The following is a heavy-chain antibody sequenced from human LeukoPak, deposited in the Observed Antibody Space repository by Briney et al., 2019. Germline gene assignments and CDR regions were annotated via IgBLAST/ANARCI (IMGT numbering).Heavy chain of an antibody. V-gene: IGHV3-33*01. CDR2: IWYDGSNK. Sequence: GGSLRLSCAASGFTFSSYGMHWVRQAPGKGLEWVAVIWYDGSNKYYADSVKGRFTISRDNSKNTLYLQMNSLRAEDTAVYYCARVGYDSSGYYYVMWNYYYGMDVWGQGTTVTVSS. CDR1: GFTFSSYG. D-gene: IGHD3-22*01. CDR3: ARVGYDSSGYYYVMWNYYYGMDV. J-gene: IGHJ6*02.